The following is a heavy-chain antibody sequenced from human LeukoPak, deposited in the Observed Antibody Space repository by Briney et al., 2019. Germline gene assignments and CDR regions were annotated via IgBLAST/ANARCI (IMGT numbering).Heavy chain of an antibody. D-gene: IGHD3-3*01. CDR1: GFTFVDYA. CDR3: TREGPSYDFWSGYAPPDY. Sequence: GGSLRLSCTASGFTFVDYAMSWVRQAPGKGLEWVSFIRSKAYGGTTEYAASVKGRFTISRDDSKSIAYLQMNSLKTEDTAVYYCTREGPSYDFWSGYAPPDYWGQGTLVTVSS. CDR2: IRSKAYGGTT. V-gene: IGHV3-49*04. J-gene: IGHJ4*02.